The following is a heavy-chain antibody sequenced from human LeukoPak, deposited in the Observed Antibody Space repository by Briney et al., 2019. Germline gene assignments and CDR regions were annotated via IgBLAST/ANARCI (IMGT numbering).Heavy chain of an antibody. V-gene: IGHV3-23*01. CDR3: AKKGSITMIVVPPDAFDI. CDR1: RFTFSSYA. J-gene: IGHJ3*02. Sequence: GGSLRLSCAASRFTFSSYAMTWVRQAPGKGLEWVSRISGSDGTTYYADSVKGRFTISRDNSKNTLYLQMNSLRAEDTAVYYCAKKGSITMIVVPPDAFDIWGQGTMVTVSS. D-gene: IGHD3-22*01. CDR2: ISGSDGTT.